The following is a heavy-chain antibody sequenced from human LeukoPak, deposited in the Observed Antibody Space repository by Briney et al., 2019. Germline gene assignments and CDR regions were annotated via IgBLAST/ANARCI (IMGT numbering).Heavy chain of an antibody. CDR2: MYYSGST. Sequence: SETLSLTCTVSGGSISSSSFYWGWIRQPPGKGLEWIGSMYYSGSTYYNPSLKSRVTISVDTSKNRFSLKLSSVTAADTSVYYCSYRGYYFDCWGQGTLVSVSS. CDR3: SYRGYYFDC. D-gene: IGHD1-14*01. CDR1: GGSISSSSFY. J-gene: IGHJ4*02. V-gene: IGHV4-39*01.